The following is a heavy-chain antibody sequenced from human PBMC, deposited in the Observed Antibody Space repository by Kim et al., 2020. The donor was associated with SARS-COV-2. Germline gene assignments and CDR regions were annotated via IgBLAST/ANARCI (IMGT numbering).Heavy chain of an antibody. CDR2: ISRDTIAT. Sequence: GGSLRLSCAASGFPFNIFAMHWVRQAPGKGLEWVSFISRDTIATYYADSVKGRFIFSRDDSTNMLYLQLNNLRAEDSAVYYCARDSYRYDSWGRGTLVTVSS. D-gene: IGHD5-18*01. CDR3: ARDSYRYDS. J-gene: IGHJ4*02. V-gene: IGHV3-30*03. CDR1: GFPFNIFA.